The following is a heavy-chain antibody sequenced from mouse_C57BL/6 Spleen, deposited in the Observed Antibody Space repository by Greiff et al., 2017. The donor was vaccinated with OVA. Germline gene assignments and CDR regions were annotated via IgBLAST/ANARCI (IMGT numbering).Heavy chain of an antibody. Sequence: LQESGAELVRPGTSVKMSCKASGYTFTNYWIGWAKQRPGHGLEWIGDIYPGGGYTNYNEKFKGKATLTADKSSSTAYMQFSSLTSEDSAIYYCARWGSNSAWFAYWGQGTLVTVSA. D-gene: IGHD2-5*01. CDR1: GYTFTNYW. V-gene: IGHV1-63*01. CDR2: IYPGGGYT. J-gene: IGHJ3*01. CDR3: ARWGSNSAWFAY.